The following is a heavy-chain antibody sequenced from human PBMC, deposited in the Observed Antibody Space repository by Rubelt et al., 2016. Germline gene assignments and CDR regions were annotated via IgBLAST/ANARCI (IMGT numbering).Heavy chain of an antibody. Sequence: RLSCAASGFTFSSYSMNWVRQAPGKGLEWVSYISNRGSDQSYADSVNGRFTISRDNAKGSLFMQMNRLRADDTAVYYCARASQDAFDIWGQGTMITVSS. CDR3: ARASQDAFDI. CDR1: GFTFSSYS. CDR2: ISNRGSDQ. V-gene: IGHV3-21*05. J-gene: IGHJ3*02.